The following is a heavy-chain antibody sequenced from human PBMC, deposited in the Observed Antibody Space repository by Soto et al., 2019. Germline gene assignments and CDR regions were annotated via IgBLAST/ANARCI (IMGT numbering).Heavy chain of an antibody. V-gene: IGHV3-23*01. CDR1: GFTFSSYA. J-gene: IGHJ6*03. CDR3: AKHSSSSWYYYYYYMDV. CDR2: ISGSGGST. Sequence: EVQLLESGGGLVQPGGSLRLSCAASGFTFSSYAMSWVRQAPGKGLEWVSAISGSGGSTYYADSVKGRFTISRDNSKNTLYLQMNSLRAEDTAVYYCAKHSSSSWYYYYYYMDVWGKGTTVTVSS. D-gene: IGHD6-13*01.